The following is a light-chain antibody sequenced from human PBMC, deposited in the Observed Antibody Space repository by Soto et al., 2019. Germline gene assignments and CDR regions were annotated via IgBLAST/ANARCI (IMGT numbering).Light chain of an antibody. J-gene: IGKJ1*01. CDR3: QQYHKVHPSP. Sequence: IVVNHTPVTLSPSQTDTVTLSCGASQSASDNLAWYQQKPGQAPRLLIYGDSTRAAGIQARFSGSGSGTEFTLTISSLQSEDVAIYYCQQYHKVHPSPLGQGSIVDI. CDR2: GDS. V-gene: IGKV3D-15*01. CDR1: QSASDN.